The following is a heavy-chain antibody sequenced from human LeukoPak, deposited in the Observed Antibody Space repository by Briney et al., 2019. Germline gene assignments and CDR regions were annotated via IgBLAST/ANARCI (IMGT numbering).Heavy chain of an antibody. D-gene: IGHD3-10*01. J-gene: IGHJ4*02. CDR3: ARFWYGSGSYRVFDY. CDR2: IKQDGSEK. V-gene: IGHV3-7*04. CDR1: GXYFSSYW. Sequence: GGSLRLSCAASGXYFSSYWVSWVRQAPGKGLEWVANIKQDGSEKYYVDSVKGRFTISRDNTKNSLYLQMNSLRAEDTAVYYCARFWYGSGSYRVFDYWGQGTLVTVSS.